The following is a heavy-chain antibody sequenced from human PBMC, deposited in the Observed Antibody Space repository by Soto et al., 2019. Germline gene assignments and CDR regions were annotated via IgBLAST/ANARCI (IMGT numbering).Heavy chain of an antibody. D-gene: IGHD3-10*01. CDR2: INPSGGGT. CDR1: GYTFSNYY. V-gene: IGHV1-46*01. J-gene: IGHJ4*02. CDR3: ARAPQYGSAGYYYNF. Sequence: QVHLVQSGAEVKKPGVSVKVSCKASGYTFSNYYMHWVRQVPGHGLEWMGIINPSGGGTTYAQRCRGRLTVTRDTSTSTVYMELSRLRSDDTASYFCARAPQYGSAGYYYNFWGQGTLVPVSS.